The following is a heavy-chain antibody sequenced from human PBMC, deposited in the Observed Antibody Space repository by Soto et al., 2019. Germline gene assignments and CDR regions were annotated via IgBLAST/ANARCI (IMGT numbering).Heavy chain of an antibody. CDR2: TSTSGGAT. J-gene: IGHJ4*02. CDR3: AKNGPEFDY. V-gene: IGHV3-23*01. D-gene: IGHD3-10*01. Sequence: GGSLRLSCAASGFTFSSYAMIWVRQAPGKGLEWVSSTSTSGGATYYADSVKGRFTISRDNSKNTLYLQMNSLRAEDTAVYYCAKNGPEFDYWGQGALVTVSS. CDR1: GFTFSSYA.